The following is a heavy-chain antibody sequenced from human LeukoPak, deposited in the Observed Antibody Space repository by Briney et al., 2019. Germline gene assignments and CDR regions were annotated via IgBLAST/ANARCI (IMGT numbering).Heavy chain of an antibody. D-gene: IGHD3-9*01. CDR2: IYYSGST. CDR1: GGSISSSSYY. J-gene: IGHJ4*02. V-gene: IGHV4-39*01. CDR3: ARQLTISSSDFDY. Sequence: SETLSLTCTVSGGSISSSSYYWGWIRQPPGKGLEWIGSIYYSGSTYYKPSLKSRVTISVDTSKNQFSLKLSSVTAADTAVCYCARQLTISSSDFDYWGQGTLVTVSS.